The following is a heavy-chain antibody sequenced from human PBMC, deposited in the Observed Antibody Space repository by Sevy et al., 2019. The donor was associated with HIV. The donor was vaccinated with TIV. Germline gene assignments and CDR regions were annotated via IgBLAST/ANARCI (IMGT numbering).Heavy chain of an antibody. J-gene: IGHJ5*02. V-gene: IGHV3-7*04. CDR1: GFTLSSYW. D-gene: IGHD1-26*01. Sequence: GGSLRLSCEGSGFTLSSYWMNWVRQAPGKGLEWVANIRQDGSEKHYVNSVKGRFTISRDNAKNSLYLQMNSLTAEDRAVYFCVRGASGRNVGSFNHWGQGTLVTVSS. CDR3: VRGASGRNVGSFNH. CDR2: IRQDGSEK.